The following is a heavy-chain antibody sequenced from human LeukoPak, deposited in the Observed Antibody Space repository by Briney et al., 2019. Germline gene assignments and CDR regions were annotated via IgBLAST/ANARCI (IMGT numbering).Heavy chain of an antibody. CDR1: GFTLSSYA. J-gene: IGHJ6*02. V-gene: IGHV3-30-3*01. D-gene: IGHD6-19*01. CDR2: ISYDGSNK. CDR3: ARNLAVADHGIYYYYGMDV. Sequence: GRSLRLSCAASGFTLSSYAMHWVRQAPGKGLEWVAVISYDGSNKYYADSVKGRFTISRDNSKNTLYLQMNSLRAEDSAVYYCARNLAVADHGIYYYYGMDVWGQGTTVTVSS.